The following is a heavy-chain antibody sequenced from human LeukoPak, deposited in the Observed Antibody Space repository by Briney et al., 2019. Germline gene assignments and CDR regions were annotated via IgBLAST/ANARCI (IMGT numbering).Heavy chain of an antibody. CDR3: ARLSTLNWYFDL. Sequence: SETLSLTCTVSGGSISSSSYYWGWIRQPPGKGLEWIGSIYYSGSTYYNPSLKSRVTISVDTSKNQFSLKLSSVTAADTAVYYCARLSTLNWYFDLWGRGTLVTVSS. J-gene: IGHJ2*01. CDR2: IYYSGST. CDR1: GGSISSSSYY. D-gene: IGHD1-1*01. V-gene: IGHV4-39*01.